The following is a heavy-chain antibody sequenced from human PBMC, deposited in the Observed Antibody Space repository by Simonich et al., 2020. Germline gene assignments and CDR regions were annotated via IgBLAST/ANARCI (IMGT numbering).Heavy chain of an antibody. J-gene: IGHJ4*02. CDR3: ATVSYYDSSGYRLDY. D-gene: IGHD3-22*01. Sequence: QVQLVQSGAEVKKPGASVKVSCKVSGYTLTELSMHWVRQAPGKGLEWRGGIDTEEGETIYAQKFQGRVTMTEDTSTDTAYMELSSLRSEDTAVYYCATVSYYDSSGYRLDYWGQGTLVTVSS. CDR2: IDTEEGET. CDR1: GYTLTELS. V-gene: IGHV1-24*01.